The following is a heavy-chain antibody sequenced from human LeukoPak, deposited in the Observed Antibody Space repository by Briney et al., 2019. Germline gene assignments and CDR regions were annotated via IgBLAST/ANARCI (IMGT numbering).Heavy chain of an antibody. CDR1: GFTFSSYG. Sequence: GGSLRLSCAASGFTFSSYGMHWVRQAPGKGLEWVAFIRYDGSNKYYADSVKGRFTISRDNSKNTLYLQMNSLRVEDTAVYYCAKGGGWASGSYRISPLGGQGTLVTVSS. V-gene: IGHV3-30*02. CDR3: AKGGGWASGSYRISPL. D-gene: IGHD1-26*01. J-gene: IGHJ4*02. CDR2: IRYDGSNK.